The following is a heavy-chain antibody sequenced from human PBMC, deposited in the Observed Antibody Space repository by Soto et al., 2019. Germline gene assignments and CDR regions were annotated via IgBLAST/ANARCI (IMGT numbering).Heavy chain of an antibody. Sequence: QVQLQESGPGLVKPSQTLSLTCTVSGGSISSGGYYWSWIRQHPGKGLEWIGYIYYSGSTYYNPSLKSRFTLSVDTSKNQFSLKLSSVTAADTAMYYCARGEWLGERRFDPWGQGTLVTVSS. CDR2: IYYSGST. V-gene: IGHV4-31*03. J-gene: IGHJ5*02. D-gene: IGHD3-16*01. CDR3: ARGEWLGERRFDP. CDR1: GGSISSGGYY.